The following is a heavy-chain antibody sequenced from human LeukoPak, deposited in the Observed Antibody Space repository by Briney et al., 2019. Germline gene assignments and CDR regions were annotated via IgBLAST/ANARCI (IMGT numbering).Heavy chain of an antibody. Sequence: GASVKVSCKASGYTLTSYDINWVRQATGQGLEWMGWMNPNSGNTGYAQKFQGRVTITRNTSISTAYMELSSLRSEDTAVYYCARPLTGTSDAFDIWGQGTMVTVSS. D-gene: IGHD1-20*01. CDR2: MNPNSGNT. J-gene: IGHJ3*02. CDR1: GYTLTSYD. CDR3: ARPLTGTSDAFDI. V-gene: IGHV1-8*03.